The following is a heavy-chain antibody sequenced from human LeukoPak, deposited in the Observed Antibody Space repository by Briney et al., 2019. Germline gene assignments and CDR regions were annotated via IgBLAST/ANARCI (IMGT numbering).Heavy chain of an antibody. V-gene: IGHV4-59*01. D-gene: IGHD2-2*01. CDR2: IYYSGST. J-gene: IGHJ6*03. Sequence: SETLSLTCTVSGGSISSYYWSWIRQPPGKGLEWIGYIYYSGSTNYNPSLKSRVTISVDTSKNQFSLKLSSVTAADTAVYYCARGGGYCSSTSCSYYYYYYMDVRGKGTTVTVSS. CDR1: GGSISSYY. CDR3: ARGGGYCSSTSCSYYYYYYMDV.